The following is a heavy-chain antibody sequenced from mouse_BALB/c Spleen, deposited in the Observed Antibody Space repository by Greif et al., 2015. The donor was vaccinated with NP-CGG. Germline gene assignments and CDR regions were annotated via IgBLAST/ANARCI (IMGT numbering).Heavy chain of an antibody. CDR3: ARDYYGSSYWYFDV. D-gene: IGHD1-1*01. J-gene: IGHJ1*01. CDR2: ISNLAYSI. CDR1: GFTFSDYG. Sequence: EVKLQESGGGLVQPGGSRKLSCAASGFTFSDYGMAWVRQAPGKGPEWVAFISNLAYSIYYADTVTGRFTISRENAKNTLCLEMSSLRSEDTAMYYCARDYYGSSYWYFDVWGAGTTVTVSS. V-gene: IGHV5-15*02.